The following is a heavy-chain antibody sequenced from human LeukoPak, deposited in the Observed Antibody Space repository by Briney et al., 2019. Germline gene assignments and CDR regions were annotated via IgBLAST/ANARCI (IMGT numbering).Heavy chain of an antibody. CDR1: GGSFSGYY. Sequence: SETLSLTCAVYGGSFSGYYWSWIRQPPGKGLEWIGEINHSGSTNYNPSLKSRVTISVDTSKNQFSLKLSSVTAADTAVYYCASWGSSAFDYWGQGTLVTVSS. V-gene: IGHV4-34*01. D-gene: IGHD3-16*01. CDR2: INHSGST. J-gene: IGHJ4*02. CDR3: ASWGSSAFDY.